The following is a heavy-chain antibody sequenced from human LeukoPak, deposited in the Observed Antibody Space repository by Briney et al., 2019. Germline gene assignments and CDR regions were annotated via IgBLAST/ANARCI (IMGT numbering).Heavy chain of an antibody. CDR2: ISGSVGST. J-gene: IGHJ4*02. CDR3: AKGPGALDYGDSIGD. V-gene: IGHV3-23*01. Sequence: ETLSLTCAVYGGSFSGYYWSWIRQPPGKGLEWVSAISGSVGSTYYADSGKGRFCLSRDNSKNTLSLQMPSLRPADTAVYYCAKGPGALDYGDSIGDWGQGTLVTVSS. D-gene: IGHD4-17*01. CDR1: GGSFSGYY.